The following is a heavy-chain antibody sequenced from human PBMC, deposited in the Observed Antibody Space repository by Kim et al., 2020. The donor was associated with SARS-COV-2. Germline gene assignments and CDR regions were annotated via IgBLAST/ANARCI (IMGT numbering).Heavy chain of an antibody. Sequence: SETLSLTCTVSGGSISSGGYYWSWIRQHPGKGLEWIGYIYYSGSTYYNPSRKSRVTISVDTSKNQLSLKLSSVTAADTAVYYCARVGSGKWFGELLHIDYWGQETLVTVSS. V-gene: IGHV4-31*03. J-gene: IGHJ4*02. CDR3: ARVGSGKWFGELLHIDY. CDR2: IYYSGST. CDR1: GGSISSGGYY. D-gene: IGHD3-10*01.